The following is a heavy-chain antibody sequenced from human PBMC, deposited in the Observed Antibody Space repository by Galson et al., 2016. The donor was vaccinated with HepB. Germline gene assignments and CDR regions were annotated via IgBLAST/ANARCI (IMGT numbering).Heavy chain of an antibody. V-gene: IGHV1-69*13. Sequence: SVKVSCKASGGTFSNYAFSWVRQAPGQGLEWMGGIIAVFRIGNYAQKFQGRVKITADDSTSTAYMELSSLRSEDTAVYYCAREFPGSARGTHDAFDIWGQGTTVTVSS. J-gene: IGHJ3*02. CDR3: AREFPGSARGTHDAFDI. CDR1: GGTFSNYA. D-gene: IGHD6-13*01. CDR2: IIAVFRIG.